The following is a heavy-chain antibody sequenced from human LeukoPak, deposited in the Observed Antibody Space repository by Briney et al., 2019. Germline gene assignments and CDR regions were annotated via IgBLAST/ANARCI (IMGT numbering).Heavy chain of an antibody. CDR3: AIITFGGVIVQPFDY. D-gene: IGHD3-16*02. CDR2: IEKVGSER. Sequence: GGSLRLSCAVSGFTFSSHWMSWVRQAPGKGLEWVANIEKVGSERYYVDSVKGRFTISRDNAKNLLYLQMNSLRAEDTAVYYCAIITFGGVIVQPFDYWGQGTLVTVSS. CDR1: GFTFSSHW. V-gene: IGHV3-7*01. J-gene: IGHJ4*02.